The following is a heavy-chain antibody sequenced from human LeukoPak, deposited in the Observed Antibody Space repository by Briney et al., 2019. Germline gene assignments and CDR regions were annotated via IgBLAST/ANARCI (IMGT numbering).Heavy chain of an antibody. V-gene: IGHV3-11*01. CDR2: ISSSGSTI. J-gene: IGHJ4*02. CDR3: AKDSLAARPYFDY. D-gene: IGHD6-6*01. Sequence: PGGSLRLSCAASGFTFSDYYMSWIRQAPGKGLEWVSYISSSGSTIYYADSVKGRFTISRDNAKNSLYLQMNSLRAEDTAVYYCAKDSLAARPYFDYWGQGTLVTVSS. CDR1: GFTFSDYY.